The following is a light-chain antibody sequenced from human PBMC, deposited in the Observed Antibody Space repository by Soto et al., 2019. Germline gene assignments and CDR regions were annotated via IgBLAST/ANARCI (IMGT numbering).Light chain of an antibody. CDR3: HQFGSSPPAFT. J-gene: IGKJ2*01. Sequence: ESMLTQSPGTLSLSPGERATLSCRASQSVSTRYLAWYQQKPGQAPRLLIYGASTRATGIPDRFSGSGSGTDFPLTISRLEPEDFAVYYCHQFGSSPPAFTFGQGTKLEI. CDR2: GAS. CDR1: QSVSTRY. V-gene: IGKV3-20*01.